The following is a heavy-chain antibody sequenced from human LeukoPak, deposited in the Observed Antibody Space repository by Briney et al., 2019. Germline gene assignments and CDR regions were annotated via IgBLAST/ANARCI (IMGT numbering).Heavy chain of an antibody. CDR2: ISAYNGNT. D-gene: IGHD6-13*01. Sequence: ASVKVSCKASGYTFTSYGISWVRQAPGQGLEWMGWISAYNGNTNYAQKFQGRVTMTRDTSISTAYMELSRLRSDDTAVYYCARDLSSSWTLNWFDPWGQGTLVTVSS. V-gene: IGHV1-18*01. CDR1: GYTFTSYG. J-gene: IGHJ5*02. CDR3: ARDLSSSWTLNWFDP.